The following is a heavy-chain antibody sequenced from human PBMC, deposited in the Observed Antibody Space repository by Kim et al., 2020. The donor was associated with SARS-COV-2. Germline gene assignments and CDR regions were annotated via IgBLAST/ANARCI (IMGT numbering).Heavy chain of an antibody. J-gene: IGHJ6*02. V-gene: IGHV7-4-1*02. CDR3: ARDFMASLYYYYGLDV. CDR2: INTNTGNP. Sequence: ASVKVSCKASGYTFTNYAMHWVRQAPGQRLEWMGWINTNTGNPKYSQGFPGRVIFTLDTSVSTAYMELSSLKAEDTAVYYCARDFMASLYYYYGLDVCG. CDR1: GYTFTNYA.